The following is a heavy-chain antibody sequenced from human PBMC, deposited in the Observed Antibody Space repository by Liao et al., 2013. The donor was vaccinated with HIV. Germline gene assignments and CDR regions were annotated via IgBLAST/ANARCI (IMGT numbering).Heavy chain of an antibody. V-gene: IGHV4-4*07. CDR3: VRAQFLEWPLDS. D-gene: IGHD3-3*01. J-gene: IGHJ4*02. CDR2: IFTSANTGSS. Sequence: QVQLQESGPRLVKPSETLSLTCSVSGASITGHYWNWIRQPAGQGLEWIGRIFTSANTGSSNFNPSLKSRVTMSLDTSKNQVSLNLTSVTGADTAVYYCVRAQFLEWPLDSWGQGTLVTVSA. CDR1: GASITGHY.